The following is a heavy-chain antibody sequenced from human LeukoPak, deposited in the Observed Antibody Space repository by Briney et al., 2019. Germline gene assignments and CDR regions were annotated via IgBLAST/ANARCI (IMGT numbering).Heavy chain of an antibody. CDR1: GYTFIAYY. Sequence: ASVKVSCKAHGYTFIAYYMHWVRQAPGQGLEWMGVSNPSGVGTNYAQKFQGRVTMTRDTSTTTVYMELSSLRSEDTAVYYCAREESGGYFDYWGQGTLVTVSS. J-gene: IGHJ4*02. CDR3: AREESGGYFDY. V-gene: IGHV1-46*01. D-gene: IGHD2-8*02. CDR2: SNPSGVGT.